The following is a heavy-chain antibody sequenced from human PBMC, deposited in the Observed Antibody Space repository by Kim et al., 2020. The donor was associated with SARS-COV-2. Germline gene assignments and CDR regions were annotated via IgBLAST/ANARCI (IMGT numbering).Heavy chain of an antibody. CDR1: GFNFHDYS. Sequence: GGSLRLSCAASGFNFHDYSMHWVRQVPGKGLEWVSVITWDGGFKYYAYSVKGRFAISRDNSENSLYLDMHSLKAEDTAIYYCAKDPRTSGWYYLDSWGQGTLVTVSS. J-gene: IGHJ4*02. CDR2: ITWDGGFK. CDR3: AKDPRTSGWYYLDS. V-gene: IGHV3-43*01. D-gene: IGHD6-19*01.